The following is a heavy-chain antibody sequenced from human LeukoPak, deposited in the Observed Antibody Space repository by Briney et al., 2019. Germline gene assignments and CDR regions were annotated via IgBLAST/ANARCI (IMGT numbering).Heavy chain of an antibody. V-gene: IGHV3-23*01. J-gene: IGHJ6*04. Sequence: GGSLRLSCATSGFTFSSYWMSWVRQAPGKGLEWVSAISGSGGSTYYADSVKGRFTISRDNSKNTLYLQMNSLRAEDTAVYYCAKGSTIGSGSYTDVWGKGTTVTISS. CDR2: ISGSGGST. CDR3: AKGSTIGSGSYTDV. D-gene: IGHD3-10*01. CDR1: GFTFSSYW.